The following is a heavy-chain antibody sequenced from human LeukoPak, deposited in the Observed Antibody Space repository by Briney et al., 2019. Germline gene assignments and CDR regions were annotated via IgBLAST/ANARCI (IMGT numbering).Heavy chain of an antibody. CDR3: ATGYSYGPDASDI. CDR1: GFTFSSYA. J-gene: IGHJ3*02. D-gene: IGHD5-18*01. V-gene: IGHV3-23*01. CDR2: ISGSGGST. Sequence: GGSLRLSCAASGFTFSSYAMSWVRQAPGKGLGWVSAISGSGGSTYYADSVKGRFTISRDNSKNTLYLQMNSLRAEDTAVYYCATGYSYGPDASDIWGQGTMVTVSS.